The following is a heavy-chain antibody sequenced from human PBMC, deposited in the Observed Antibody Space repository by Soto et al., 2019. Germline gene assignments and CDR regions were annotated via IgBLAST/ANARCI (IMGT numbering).Heavy chain of an antibody. D-gene: IGHD3-16*01. V-gene: IGHV3-66*01. J-gene: IGHJ3*02. CDR2: IYSGGST. CDR3: ARDLGTYGLNAFDI. Sequence: GGSLRLSCAASGFTVSSNYMSWGLQAPGKGLEWVSVIYSGGSTYYADSVKGRFTISRDNSKNTLYLQMNSLRAEDTAVYYCARDLGTYGLNAFDIWGQGTMVTVSS. CDR1: GFTVSSNY.